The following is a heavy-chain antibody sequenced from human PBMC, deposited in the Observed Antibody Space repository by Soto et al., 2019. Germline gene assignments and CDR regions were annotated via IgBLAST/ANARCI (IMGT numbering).Heavy chain of an antibody. J-gene: IGHJ3*02. D-gene: IGHD2-2*01. CDR3: ARSDIVVVPAAIDRAFDI. CDR2: ISAYNGNT. V-gene: IGHV1-18*01. Sequence: ASVKVSCKASGYTFTSYGISWVRQAPGQGLEWMGWISAYNGNTNYAQKLQGRVTMTTDTSTSTAYMELRSLRSDDTAVYYCARSDIVVVPAAIDRAFDIWGQGTMVT. CDR1: GYTFTSYG.